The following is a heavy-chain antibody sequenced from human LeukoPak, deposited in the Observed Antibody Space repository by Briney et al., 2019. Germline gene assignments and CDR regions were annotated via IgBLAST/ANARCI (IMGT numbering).Heavy chain of an antibody. J-gene: IGHJ4*02. CDR3: ARDNQLIAAAGSNY. CDR1: GFTFSSYE. CDR2: ISSSGSTI. Sequence: GGSLRLSCAASGFTFSSYEMNWVRQAPGKGLEWVSYISSSGSTIYYADSVKGRFTISRDNAKNSLYLQTNSLRAEDTAVYYCARDNQLIAAAGSNYWGQGTLVTVSS. D-gene: IGHD6-13*01. V-gene: IGHV3-48*03.